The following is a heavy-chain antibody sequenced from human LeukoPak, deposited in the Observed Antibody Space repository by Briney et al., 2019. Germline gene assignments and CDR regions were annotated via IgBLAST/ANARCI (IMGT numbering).Heavy chain of an antibody. CDR2: IRNKANGYTT. D-gene: IGHD5-24*01. V-gene: IGHV3-72*01. Sequence: GGSLRLSCAASGFSISDHCMDWVRQAPGKGLEWVGRIRNKANGYTTEYAASVKGRFTISGDDSKNSLYLQMNSLKTEDTAVYYCARNRVGNGYTHFDSWGQGTRVTVSS. CDR1: GFSISDHC. J-gene: IGHJ4*02. CDR3: ARNRVGNGYTHFDS.